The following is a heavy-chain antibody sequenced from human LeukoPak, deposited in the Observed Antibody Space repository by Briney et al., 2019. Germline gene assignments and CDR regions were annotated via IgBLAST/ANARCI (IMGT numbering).Heavy chain of an antibody. CDR2: IYSGGNT. V-gene: IGHV3-53*01. J-gene: IGHJ3*02. Sequence: PGGSLRLSCAASGFTFSDYYMSWVRQAPGKGLEWVSVIYSGGNTYYADSVKGRFTISRDNSKNTLYLQMNSLRAEDTAVYYCARLKLRNAFDIWGQGTMVTVSS. D-gene: IGHD7-27*01. CDR1: GFTFSDYY. CDR3: ARLKLRNAFDI.